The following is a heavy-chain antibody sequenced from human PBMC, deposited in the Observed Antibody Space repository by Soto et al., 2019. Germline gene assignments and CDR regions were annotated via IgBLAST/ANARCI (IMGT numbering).Heavy chain of an antibody. CDR3: AGTEIPGRDVYYSELICYYYCGMDV. D-gene: IGHD1-26*01. Sequence: PGGSLRLSCAASGFTFSSYAMSWVRQAPGKGLEWVSGISGSGGSTYYADSVKGRFTISRDNSKNTLYLQMNSLRAEDTAVYYCAGTEIPGRDVYYSELICYYYCGMDVWGQGTKVTVSS. V-gene: IGHV3-23*01. J-gene: IGHJ6*02. CDR2: ISGSGGST. CDR1: GFTFSSYA.